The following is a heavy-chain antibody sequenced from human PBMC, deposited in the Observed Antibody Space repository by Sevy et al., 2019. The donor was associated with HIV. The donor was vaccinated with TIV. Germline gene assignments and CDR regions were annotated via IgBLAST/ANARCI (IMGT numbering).Heavy chain of an antibody. Sequence: GGSLRLSCAASGFTTRFTFSDYWMAWVRQAPGKGLEWVANIKEDGTEIYYLDSLKGRFTISRDNAKNLLYLQMNSLRAEDTAVYYCARGGYYGYSGLDYWGQGTLVTVSS. CDR1: GFTTRFTFSDYW. CDR3: ARGGYYGYSGLDY. J-gene: IGHJ4*02. D-gene: IGHD3-10*01. V-gene: IGHV3-7*01. CDR2: IKEDGTEI.